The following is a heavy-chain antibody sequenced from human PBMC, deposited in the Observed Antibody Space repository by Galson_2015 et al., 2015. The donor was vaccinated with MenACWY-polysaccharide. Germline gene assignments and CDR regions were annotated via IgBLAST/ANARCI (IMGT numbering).Heavy chain of an antibody. J-gene: IGHJ4*02. CDR3: ARAGYCTSTSCYTSVRL. CDR2: INSDGSGT. D-gene: IGHD2-2*02. Sequence: SLRLSCAASGFSFSTSWAYWVRQAPGKGLAWVSRINSDGSGTSYADSVKGRFTISRDNAKNTVYLQMNSLRAEDTAVYYCARAGYCTSTSCYTSVRLWGQGTLVTVSS. CDR1: GFSFSTSW. V-gene: IGHV3-74*01.